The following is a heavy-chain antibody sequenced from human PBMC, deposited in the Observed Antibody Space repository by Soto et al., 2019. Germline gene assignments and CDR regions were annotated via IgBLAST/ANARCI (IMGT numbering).Heavy chain of an antibody. V-gene: IGHV1-2*02. J-gene: IGHJ6*02. CDR2: IDPETGGT. Sequence: QVQLVQSWTEVKKPGASVKVSCKASGYTFTDFYIHWVRQAPGQGLEWMGWIDPETGGTKYAQNFQGRVTMTRDTSISTVYMELSRLRSDDTAVVYYCARDQFVGRHLYYGMDVWGQGTTVIVSS. CDR3: ARDQFVGRHLYYGMDV. D-gene: IGHD1-26*01. CDR1: GYTFTDFY.